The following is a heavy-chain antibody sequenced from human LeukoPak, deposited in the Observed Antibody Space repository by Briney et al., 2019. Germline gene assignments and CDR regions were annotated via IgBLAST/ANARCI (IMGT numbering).Heavy chain of an antibody. V-gene: IGHV3-74*01. J-gene: IGHJ4*02. CDR3: ARDRYYGPDN. CDR2: INGDGSTT. CDR1: GFTFNTNW. D-gene: IGHD3-10*01. Sequence: QPGGSLRLSCAAFGFTFNTNWMHWVRQAPGKGLVWVSCINGDGSTTTYADSVKGRFTISRDNAKNTVYLQINNLRAEDTAVYYCARDRYYGPDNWGQGTLVTVSS.